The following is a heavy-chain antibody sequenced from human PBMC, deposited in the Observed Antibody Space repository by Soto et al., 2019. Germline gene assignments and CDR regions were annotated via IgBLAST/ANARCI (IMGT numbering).Heavy chain of an antibody. CDR2: ISGSGGST. CDR1: GFTFSSYA. V-gene: IGHV3-23*01. D-gene: IGHD3-3*01. Sequence: SLILSCAASGFTFSSYAMSWVRQAPGKGLEWVSAISGSGGSTYYADSVKGRFTISRDNSKNTLYLQMNSPRAEDTAVYYCAKDQDYDFFSGYPRGHYYGMDVSGQGTKVTVYS. CDR3: AKDQDYDFFSGYPRGHYYGMDV. J-gene: IGHJ6*02.